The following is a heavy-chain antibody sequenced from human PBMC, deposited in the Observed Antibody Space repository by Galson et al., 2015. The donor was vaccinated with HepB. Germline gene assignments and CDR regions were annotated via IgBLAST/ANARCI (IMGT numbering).Heavy chain of an antibody. D-gene: IGHD5-24*01. CDR3: AKTYVEMATISPPWLGYFDY. J-gene: IGHJ4*02. V-gene: IGHV3-23*01. CDR2: ISGSGGST. CDR1: GFTFRDYW. Sequence: SLRLSCAASGFTFRDYWMHWVRQAPGKGLEWVTAISGSGGSTYYADSVKGRFTISRDNSKNTLYLQMNSLRAEDTAVYYCAKTYVEMATISPPWLGYFDYWGQGTLVTVSS.